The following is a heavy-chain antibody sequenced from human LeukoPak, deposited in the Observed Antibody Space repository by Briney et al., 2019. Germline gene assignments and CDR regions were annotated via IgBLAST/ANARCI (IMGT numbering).Heavy chain of an antibody. Sequence: SQTLSLTCAVSGGSISSGGYSWSWIRQPPGKGLEWIGYIYHSGSTYYNPSLKSRVTISVDRSKNQFSLKLSSVTAADTAVYYCARAYSSSWYLESGWFDPWGQGTLVTVSS. CDR1: GGSISSGGYS. CDR2: IYHSGST. V-gene: IGHV4-30-2*01. D-gene: IGHD6-13*01. CDR3: ARAYSSSWYLESGWFDP. J-gene: IGHJ5*02.